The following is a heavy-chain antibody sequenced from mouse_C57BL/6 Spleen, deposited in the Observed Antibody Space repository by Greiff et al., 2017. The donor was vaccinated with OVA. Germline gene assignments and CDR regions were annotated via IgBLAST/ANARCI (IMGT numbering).Heavy chain of an antibody. Sequence: EVQLQQSGPELVKPGASVKISCKASGYTFTDYYMNWVKQSHGKSLEWIGDINPNNGGTSYNQKFKGKATLTVDKSSSTAYMELRSLTSEDSADYYCARGFVDYWGQGTTLTVSS. CDR1: GYTFTDYY. CDR2: INPNNGGT. J-gene: IGHJ2*01. CDR3: ARGFVDY. V-gene: IGHV1-26*01.